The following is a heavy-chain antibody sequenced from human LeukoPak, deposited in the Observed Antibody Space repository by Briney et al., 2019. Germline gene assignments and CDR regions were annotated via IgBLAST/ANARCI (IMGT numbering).Heavy chain of an antibody. CDR1: GFTFSNYA. CDR3: ARLKAVAGMNLPPDY. CDR2: ISYDGSNR. D-gene: IGHD6-19*01. V-gene: IGHV3-30*04. J-gene: IGHJ4*02. Sequence: GGSLRLSCAASGFTFSNYAMHWVRQAPGKELEWVALISYDGSNRDYADSVKGRFTISRDDSKNTLYLQMNSLRAEDTAVYYCARLKAVAGMNLPPDYWGQGTLVTVSS.